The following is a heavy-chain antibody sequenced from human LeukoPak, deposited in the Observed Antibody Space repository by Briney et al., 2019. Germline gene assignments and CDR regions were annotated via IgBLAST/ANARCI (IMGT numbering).Heavy chain of an antibody. V-gene: IGHV1-2*02. CDR1: GYTFTAHY. CDR2: IYPKSSDT. CDR3: ARDEAAAKTNALDI. Sequence: SVKVSFKASGYTFTAHYLHWVRQAPGQGLEWMGYIYPKSSDTNYAQNLQGRVTMTMDTSISTVYMELSRLTSDDTAVYYCARDEAAAKTNALDIWGQGTKVTVSS. D-gene: IGHD6-13*01. J-gene: IGHJ3*02.